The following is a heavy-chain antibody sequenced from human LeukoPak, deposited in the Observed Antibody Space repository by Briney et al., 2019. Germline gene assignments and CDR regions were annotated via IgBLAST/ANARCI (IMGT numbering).Heavy chain of an antibody. D-gene: IGHD5-18*01. CDR1: GGSFSGYY. J-gene: IGHJ4*02. CDR2: INHSGST. Sequence: SETLSLTCAVYGGSFSGYYWSWIRQPPGKGLEWIGEINHSGSTNYNPSLKSRVTISVDTSKSQFSLKLSSVTAADTAVYYCASRGYGFDYWGQGTLVTVSS. CDR3: ASRGYGFDY. V-gene: IGHV4-34*01.